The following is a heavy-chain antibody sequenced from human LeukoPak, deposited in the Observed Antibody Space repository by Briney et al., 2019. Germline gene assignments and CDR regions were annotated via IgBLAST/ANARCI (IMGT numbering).Heavy chain of an antibody. Sequence: GGSLRLPCAASGFTFSDYYMSWIRQAPGKGLEWVSYISSSGTTIYYADSVKGRFTISRDDAKNSLYLQMNSLRAEDTAVYYCARRRDSGSLQHFDYWGQGTLVTVSS. CDR2: ISSSGTTI. V-gene: IGHV3-11*01. CDR1: GFTFSDYY. D-gene: IGHD1-26*01. J-gene: IGHJ4*02. CDR3: ARRRDSGSLQHFDY.